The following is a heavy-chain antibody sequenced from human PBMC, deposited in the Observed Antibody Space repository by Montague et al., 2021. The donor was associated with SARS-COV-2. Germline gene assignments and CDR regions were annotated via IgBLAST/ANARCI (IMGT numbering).Heavy chain of an antibody. D-gene: IGHD3-10*01. Sequence: SETLSLTCARQGSWYTGAYRKSTRLNSSHHVKSYADINLKRRTNNNPSLKSRVIISVDTSKNQFSLKLSSVTAADTAVYYCARRGSSVWGVTVSAELDYWGQGILVIVSS. CDR3: ARRGSSVWGVTVSAELDY. J-gene: IGHJ4*02. CDR1: GSWYTGAY. V-gene: IGHV4-34*01. CDR2: INLKRRT.